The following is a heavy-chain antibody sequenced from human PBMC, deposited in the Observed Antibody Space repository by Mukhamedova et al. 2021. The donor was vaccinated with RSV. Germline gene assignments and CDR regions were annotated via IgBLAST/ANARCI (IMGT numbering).Heavy chain of an antibody. CDR2: ISGSGGST. CDR3: AKRQEPAANPFDY. V-gene: IGHV3-23*01. Sequence: GKGLEWVSAISGSGGSTYYADSVKGRFTISRDNSKNTLYLQMNSLRAEDTAVYYCAKRQEPAANPFDYWGQGTLVTVSS. D-gene: IGHD2-2*01. J-gene: IGHJ4*02.